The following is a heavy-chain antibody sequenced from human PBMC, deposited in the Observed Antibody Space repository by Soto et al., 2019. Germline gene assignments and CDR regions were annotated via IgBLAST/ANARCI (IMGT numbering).Heavy chain of an antibody. CDR1: GFTFSSHG. Sequence: PGGSLRLSCAASGFTFSSHGMHWVRQAPGKGLEWVALISYGGGNTYYTDSVEGRFTISRDNSKNTPYLQMNSLKAEDTAVYYCAKGGTHCSDGSCYGMDVWGQGTTVTVSS. J-gene: IGHJ6*02. CDR2: ISYGGGNT. D-gene: IGHD2-15*01. V-gene: IGHV3-30*18. CDR3: AKGGTHCSDGSCYGMDV.